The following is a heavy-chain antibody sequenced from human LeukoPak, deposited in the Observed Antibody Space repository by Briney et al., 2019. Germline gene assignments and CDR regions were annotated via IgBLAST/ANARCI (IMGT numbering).Heavy chain of an antibody. CDR3: ARGHILRGDI. Sequence: GASVKVSCKASGYTFLNYGIHWVRQAPGQGLEWMGWISAYNGNTIYAQNFQGRVTMTTDTSTMTVYMELRSLRSDDMALYYCARGHILRGDIWGPGTVVTVSS. D-gene: IGHD3-9*01. CDR1: GYTFLNYG. CDR2: ISAYNGNT. J-gene: IGHJ3*02. V-gene: IGHV1-18*03.